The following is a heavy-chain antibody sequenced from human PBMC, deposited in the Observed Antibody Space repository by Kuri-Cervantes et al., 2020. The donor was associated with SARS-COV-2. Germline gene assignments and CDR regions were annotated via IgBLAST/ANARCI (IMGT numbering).Heavy chain of an antibody. Sequence: GGSLRLSCAASGFTFSSYGMHWVRQAPGKGLEWVAVIWYDGSNKYYADSVKGRFTISRDNSKNTLYLQMNSLRAEDTAVYYGARDPLDYSSSWYELDYWGQGTLVTVSS. CDR2: IWYDGSNK. CDR3: ARDPLDYSSSWYELDY. J-gene: IGHJ4*02. D-gene: IGHD6-13*01. V-gene: IGHV3-33*08. CDR1: GFTFSSYG.